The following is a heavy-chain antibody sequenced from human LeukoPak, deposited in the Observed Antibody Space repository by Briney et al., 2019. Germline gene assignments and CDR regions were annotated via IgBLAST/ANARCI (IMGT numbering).Heavy chain of an antibody. CDR1: GFTFSTYA. J-gene: IGHJ4*02. CDR3: ARDRDYYVPRGFDY. CDR2: ISYDGSNK. D-gene: IGHD3-10*02. V-gene: IGHV3-30-3*01. Sequence: GRSLKLSCAASGFTFSTYAMHWVRQAPGKGLEWVAVISYDGSNKYNADSVKGRFTISRDNSKNTLFLQMNSLRAEDTAVYYCARDRDYYVPRGFDYWGQGTLVTVSS.